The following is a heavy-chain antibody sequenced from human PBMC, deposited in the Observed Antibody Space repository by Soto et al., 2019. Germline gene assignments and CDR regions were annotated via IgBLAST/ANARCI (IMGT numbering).Heavy chain of an antibody. D-gene: IGHD3-10*01. V-gene: IGHV4-59*12. CDR3: ARAYMGRDY. Sequence: PSETLSLTCTVSGGSISSYYWSWIRQPPGKGLEWIGNMYHSGSTNYNPSLKSRVTISVDKSKNQFSLKLSSVTAADTAVYYCARAYMGRDYWGQGTLVTVSS. CDR2: MYHSGST. J-gene: IGHJ4*02. CDR1: GGSISSYY.